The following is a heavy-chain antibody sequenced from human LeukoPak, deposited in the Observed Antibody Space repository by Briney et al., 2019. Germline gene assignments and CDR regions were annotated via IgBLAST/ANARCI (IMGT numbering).Heavy chain of an antibody. CDR3: AREGHSSGWSSFDY. CDR2: INDSGST. V-gene: IGHV4-59*01. Sequence: PSETLSLTCNVFGDSMNNYYWSWIRQPPGKGLEWIGNINDSGSTNSNPSLKSRATISVDMSRKHFFLDLSSVTAADTAVYYCAREGHSSGWSSFDYWGQGTLVTVSS. D-gene: IGHD6-19*01. J-gene: IGHJ4*02. CDR1: GDSMNNYY.